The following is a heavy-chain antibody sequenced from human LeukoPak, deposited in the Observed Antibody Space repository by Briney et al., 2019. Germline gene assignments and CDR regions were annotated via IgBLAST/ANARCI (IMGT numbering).Heavy chain of an antibody. CDR3: AKPRGGYYFDY. CDR1: GFTFSVYG. CDR2: ISHDGGNK. V-gene: IGHV3-30*18. J-gene: IGHJ4*02. Sequence: PGTSLRLSCAASGFTFSVYGMHWVRQGPGKGLEWVALISHDGGNKNYTDSVKGRFTISRDNSKNTVYLQMNSLRPEGTAVYYCAKPRGGYYFDYWGQGTLVTVSS. D-gene: IGHD3-3*01.